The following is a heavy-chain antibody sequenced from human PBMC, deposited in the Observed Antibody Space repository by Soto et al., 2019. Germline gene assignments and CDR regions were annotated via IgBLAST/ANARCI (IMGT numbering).Heavy chain of an antibody. D-gene: IGHD3-10*01. CDR3: VRVSITLIRGVIITPRDYYYYGMDV. V-gene: IGHV4-59*12. J-gene: IGHJ6*02. CDR2: IHYSGRT. CDR1: NGSISGFY. Sequence: KPSETLSLTCSVSNGSISGFYWTWIRQPPGKILEWIGYIHYSGRTDYNPSLTSRATMSVDTSKNQFSLNLKSITAADTAVYYCVRVSITLIRGVIITPRDYYYYGMDVWGQGTTVTVSS.